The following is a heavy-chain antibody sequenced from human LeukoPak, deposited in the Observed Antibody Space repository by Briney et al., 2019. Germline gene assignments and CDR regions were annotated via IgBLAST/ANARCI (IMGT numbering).Heavy chain of an antibody. CDR2: INGGGDIM. J-gene: IGHJ3*02. CDR3: AMRDRGYGLDI. CDR1: GFSLRAYD. D-gene: IGHD3-10*01. V-gene: IGHV3-23*01. Sequence: GGSLRLSCAASGFSLRAYDLIWVRQAPGKGLDWVSVINGGGDIMMYEDSVKGRFTISRDNSKNTFYLQMNSLRVEDTAVYYCAMRDRGYGLDIWGQGTMVTVSS.